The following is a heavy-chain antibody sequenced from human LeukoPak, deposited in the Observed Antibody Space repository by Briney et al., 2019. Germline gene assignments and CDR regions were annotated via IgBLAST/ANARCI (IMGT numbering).Heavy chain of an antibody. V-gene: IGHV4-38-2*02. CDR2: IYHSGST. CDR3: ARDGRFGELIGY. CDR1: GYSISSGYY. Sequence: SETLSLTCTVSGYSISSGYYWAWIRQPPGKGLEWIGSIYHSGSTYYNPSLKSRVTISVDTSKNQFSLKLSSVIAADTAVYYCARDGRFGELIGYWGQGTLVTVSS. D-gene: IGHD3-10*01. J-gene: IGHJ4*02.